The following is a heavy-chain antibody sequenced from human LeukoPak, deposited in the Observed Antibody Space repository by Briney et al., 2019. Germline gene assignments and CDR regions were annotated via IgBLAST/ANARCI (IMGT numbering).Heavy chain of an antibody. V-gene: IGHV1-2*02. CDR1: GYTFTDYY. CDR3: ARGRTTTFGVVILDAFDI. CDR2: INPNSGGT. J-gene: IGHJ3*02. D-gene: IGHD3-3*01. Sequence: SVKVSCKASGYTFTDYYMHWVRQAPGQGLEWMGWINPNSGGTNYAQKFQGRVTMTTDTSTSTAYMELRSLRSDDTAVYYCARGRTTTFGVVILDAFDIWGQGTMVTVSS.